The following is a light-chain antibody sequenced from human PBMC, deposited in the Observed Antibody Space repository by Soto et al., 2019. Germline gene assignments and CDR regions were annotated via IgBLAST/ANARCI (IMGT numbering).Light chain of an antibody. CDR2: YVD. V-gene: IGLV2-14*03. CDR3: SSYADSSIYF. Sequence: QSVLTQPASVSGSPGQSITISCTGTSRDVGAYDYVSWYLQYPDKAPQLLIYYVDHRPSGVSSRFSGSKSGNTASLTISGLQAEDEGDYYCSSYADSSIYFFGTGTKLTVL. CDR1: SRDVGAYDY. J-gene: IGLJ1*01.